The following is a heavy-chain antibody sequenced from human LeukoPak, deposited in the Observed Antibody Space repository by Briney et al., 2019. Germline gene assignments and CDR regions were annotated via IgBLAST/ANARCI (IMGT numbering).Heavy chain of an antibody. J-gene: IGHJ4*02. V-gene: IGHV4-4*07. Sequence: SETLSLTCTVSGASVSSYYWTWIRQPAGKGLEWIGRLYTSGGTNYNPSLTSRVTMSLDTSNNQFSLRLTSVTAADTAVYYCARAAAAGRGFDYWGQGTLVTVSS. CDR3: ARAAAAGRGFDY. CDR2: LYTSGGT. D-gene: IGHD6-13*01. CDR1: GASVSSYY.